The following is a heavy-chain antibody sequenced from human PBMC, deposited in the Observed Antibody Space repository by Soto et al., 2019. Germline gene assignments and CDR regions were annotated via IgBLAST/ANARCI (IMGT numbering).Heavy chain of an antibody. CDR1: GFTFSDHH. CDR2: ISSSGSDT. J-gene: IGHJ4*02. CDR3: ARKEVAVSGTYDY. V-gene: IGHV3-11*01. Sequence: SLRLSCAASGFTFSDHHMSWIRQAPGKGLEWVSYISSSGSDTYADSVKGRFTITRDNAKNSLYLQMNSLRAEDAAVYYCARKEVAVSGTYDYQRQGTLVTVSS. D-gene: IGHD6-19*01.